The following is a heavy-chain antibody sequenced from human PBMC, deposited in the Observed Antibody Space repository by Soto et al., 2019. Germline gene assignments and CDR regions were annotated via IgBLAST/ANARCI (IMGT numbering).Heavy chain of an antibody. CDR3: TKRRSVLRFLEWSSGMEV. CDR1: GFTFSNYG. Sequence: PGGSLRLSCVASGFTFSNYGMHWVRQAPGKGLEWVAFISDDGSNKYYADSMRGRFTMSRDNSKRTLYLQMSSLRVEDTAVYYCTKRRSVLRFLEWSSGMEVWGQGTTVTVSS. V-gene: IGHV3-30*18. J-gene: IGHJ6*02. CDR2: ISDDGSNK. D-gene: IGHD3-3*01.